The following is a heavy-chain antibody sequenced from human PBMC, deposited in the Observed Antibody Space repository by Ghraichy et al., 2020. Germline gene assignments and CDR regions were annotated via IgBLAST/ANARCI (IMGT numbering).Heavy chain of an antibody. D-gene: IGHD6-19*01. V-gene: IGHV3-7*01. CDR2: IKQDGSEQ. CDR1: GFMFSTYW. CDR3: ARENVAVPGEG. Sequence: SCAGSGFMFSTYWMSWVRQAPGKGLEWVANIKQDGSEQYYVDSVKGRFTISRDNAKNSLTLQMHNLRVEDTGVYYCARENVAVPGEGWGQGTLVTVSS. J-gene: IGHJ1*01.